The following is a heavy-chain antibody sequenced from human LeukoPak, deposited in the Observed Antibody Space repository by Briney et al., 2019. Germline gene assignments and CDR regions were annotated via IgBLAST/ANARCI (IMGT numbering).Heavy chain of an antibody. D-gene: IGHD6-13*01. CDR1: GYTFTGYY. CDR3: AATISSSWYYFDY. CDR2: ISAYNGNT. Sequence: ASVKVSCKASGYTFTGYYMHWVRQAPGQGLEWMGWISAYNGNTNYAQKLQGRVTMTTDTSTSTAYMELRSLRSDDTAVYYCAATISSSWYYFDYWGQGTLVTVSS. J-gene: IGHJ4*02. V-gene: IGHV1-18*04.